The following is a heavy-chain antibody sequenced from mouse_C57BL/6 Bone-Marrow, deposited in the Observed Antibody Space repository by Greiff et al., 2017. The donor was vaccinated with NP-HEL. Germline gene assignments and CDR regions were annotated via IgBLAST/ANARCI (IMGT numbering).Heavy chain of an antibody. CDR2: INPYNGGT. CDR3: ARGNTTVVRNYYFDY. V-gene: IGHV1-19*01. Sequence: VQLQQSGPVLVKPGASVKMSCKASGYTFTDYYMNWVKQSHGKSLEWIGVINPYNGGTSYNQKFKGKATLTVDKSSSTAYMEHNSLTSEDSAVYYCARGNTTVVRNYYFDYWGQGTTLTVSS. J-gene: IGHJ2*01. CDR1: GYTFTDYY. D-gene: IGHD1-1*01.